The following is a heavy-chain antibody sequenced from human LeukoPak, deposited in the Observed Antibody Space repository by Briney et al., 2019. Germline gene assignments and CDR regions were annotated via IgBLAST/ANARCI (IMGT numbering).Heavy chain of an antibody. D-gene: IGHD6-19*01. Sequence: GESLKISCKGSGYSFSSYWIGLVRQMPGRGLEWMGIIYPGDSDTRYSPSFQGQVTISADKSISTAYLQWSSLKASDTAIYYCARRSSSGWYGGSDLFDPWGQGTLVTVSS. J-gene: IGHJ5*02. CDR2: IYPGDSDT. CDR1: GYSFSSYW. CDR3: ARRSSSGWYGGSDLFDP. V-gene: IGHV5-51*01.